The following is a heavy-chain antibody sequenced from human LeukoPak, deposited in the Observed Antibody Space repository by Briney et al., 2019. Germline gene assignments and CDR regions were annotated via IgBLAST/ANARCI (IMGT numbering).Heavy chain of an antibody. CDR2: ISGSGGGT. CDR1: GFTVSSNY. V-gene: IGHV3-23*01. CDR3: AKASMVRGYDA. Sequence: GGSLRLSCAASGFTVSSNYMSWVRQAPGKGLEWVSTISGSGGGTYSADSVKGRFTISRDNSKNTVYMQMNSLRADDTAAYYCAKASMVRGYDAWGQGTLVTVSS. J-gene: IGHJ5*02. D-gene: IGHD3-10*01.